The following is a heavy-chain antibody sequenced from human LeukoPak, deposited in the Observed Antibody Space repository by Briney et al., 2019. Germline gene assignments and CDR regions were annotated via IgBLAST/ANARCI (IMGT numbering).Heavy chain of an antibody. CDR2: INTNTGSP. J-gene: IGHJ4*02. CDR3: TRGLGFCSAGSCSFDS. D-gene: IGHD2-15*01. V-gene: IGHV7-4-1*01. Sequence: ASVKVSCKASGYTFTTNAMNWVRQAPAQGLEWMGWINTNTGSPTYAQGFTGRFVFSLDTSVSAAYLQIFSLEAQDTAVYYCTRGLGFCSAGSCSFDSWGQGTLVTVSS. CDR1: GYTFTTNA.